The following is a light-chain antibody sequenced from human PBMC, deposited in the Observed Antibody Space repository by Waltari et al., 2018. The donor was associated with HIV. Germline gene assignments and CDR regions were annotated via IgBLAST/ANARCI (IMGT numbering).Light chain of an antibody. CDR2: EVS. Sequence: QSALTQPPSVSGSPGQSVTISCTGTSSDVGPYNRVSWYPQPPGTAPKVVIYEVSHRPSGVPDRFSGSKSGNTASLTISGLQAEDEADYYCSSFTTSSTLIFGGGTRLTVL. CDR1: SSDVGPYNR. J-gene: IGLJ2*01. V-gene: IGLV2-18*02. CDR3: SSFTTSSTLI.